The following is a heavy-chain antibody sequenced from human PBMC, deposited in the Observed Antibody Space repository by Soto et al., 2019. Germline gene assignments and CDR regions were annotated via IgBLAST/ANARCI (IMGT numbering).Heavy chain of an antibody. D-gene: IGHD2-15*01. V-gene: IGHV3-23*01. J-gene: IGHJ4*02. CDR3: AKEIVVVVAASMAFDY. CDR2: ISGSGGST. Sequence: HPGGSLRLCCAASGFTFSSYAMSWVRQAPGKGLEWVSAISGSGGSTYYADSVKGRFTISRDNSKNTLYLQMNSLRAEDTAVYYCAKEIVVVVAASMAFDYWGQGTLVTVSS. CDR1: GFTFSSYA.